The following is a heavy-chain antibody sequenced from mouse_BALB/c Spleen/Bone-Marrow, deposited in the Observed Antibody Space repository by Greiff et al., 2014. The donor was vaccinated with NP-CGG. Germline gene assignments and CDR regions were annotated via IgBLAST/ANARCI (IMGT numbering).Heavy chain of an antibody. J-gene: IGHJ2*01. CDR2: IWAGGST. CDR1: GFSLTSFG. Sequence: VKLVESGPGLVAPSQSLSITCTVSGFSLTSFGVHWVRQPPGKGLEWLGVIWAGGSTNYNSALMSRLSISKDNSQSQVFLKMNSLQTGDSANYYCARAGSGFFDFWGQGTTLIVSS. CDR3: ARAGSGFFDF. V-gene: IGHV2-9*02. D-gene: IGHD3-1*01.